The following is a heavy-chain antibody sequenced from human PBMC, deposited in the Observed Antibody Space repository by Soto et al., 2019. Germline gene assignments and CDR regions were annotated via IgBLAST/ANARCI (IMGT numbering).Heavy chain of an antibody. CDR3: ARVGTRHPSGLRLGGDWFDP. CDR1: GGSFSGYY. D-gene: IGHD5-12*01. Sequence: QVQLQQWGAGLLKPSETLSLTCAVYGGSFSGYYWSWIRQPQGKGLQWIGEINHSGSTNYNPSLRRRVAISVDTSKNQFALMLGSVTAADEAVYYCARVGTRHPSGLRLGGDWFDPWVQGTLVTVSS. J-gene: IGHJ5*02. CDR2: INHSGST. V-gene: IGHV4-34*01.